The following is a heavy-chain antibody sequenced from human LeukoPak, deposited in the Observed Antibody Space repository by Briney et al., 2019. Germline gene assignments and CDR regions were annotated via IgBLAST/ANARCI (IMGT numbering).Heavy chain of an antibody. D-gene: IGHD3-22*01. CDR2: IYYSGST. CDR1: GGSISSYY. V-gene: IGHV4-59*12. J-gene: IGHJ4*02. CDR3: ARTSISLDYDQGNYYFDY. Sequence: SSETLSLTCTVSGGSISSYYWSWIRQPPGKGLGWIGYIYYSGSTYYNPSLKSRVTISVDTSKNQFSLKLSSVTAADTAVYYCARTSISLDYDQGNYYFDYWGQGTLVTVSS.